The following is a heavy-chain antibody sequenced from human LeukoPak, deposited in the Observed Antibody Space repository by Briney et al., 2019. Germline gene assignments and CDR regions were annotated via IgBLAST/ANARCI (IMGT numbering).Heavy chain of an antibody. D-gene: IGHD5-18*01. CDR3: VSPRGFSYGYFDY. V-gene: IGHV4-39*01. CDR1: GVSISSSSAY. J-gene: IGHJ4*02. CDR2: IYYSKNT. Sequence: SETLSLTCTVSGVSISSSSAYWGWIRQPPGKGLEWIGSIYYSKNTYYNPSLKSRVTISAETSKNQFSLTLGSVSATDTAVYYCVSPRGFSYGYFDYWGQGTLVTVSS.